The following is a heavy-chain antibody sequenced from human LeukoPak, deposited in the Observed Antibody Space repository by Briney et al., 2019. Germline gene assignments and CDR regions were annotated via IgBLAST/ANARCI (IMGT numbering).Heavy chain of an antibody. D-gene: IGHD3-22*01. Sequence: ASVKVSCKASGGTFISYAISWVRQAPGQGLEWMGGIIPIFGTANYAQKFQGRVTITADESTSTAYMELSSLRSGDTAVYYCARMSSGSDTAYYYGMDVWGQGTTVTVSS. CDR2: IIPIFGTA. CDR3: ARMSSGSDTAYYYGMDV. V-gene: IGHV1-69*13. CDR1: GGTFISYA. J-gene: IGHJ6*02.